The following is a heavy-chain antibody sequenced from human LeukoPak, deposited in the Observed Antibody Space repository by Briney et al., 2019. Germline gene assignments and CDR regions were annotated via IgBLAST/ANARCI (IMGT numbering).Heavy chain of an antibody. J-gene: IGHJ3*02. CDR2: ISGSGGST. CDR3: AKHIEYYYGSGGPDDAFDI. V-gene: IGHV3-23*01. Sequence: GGSLRLSCAASGFTFSSYAMSWVRQAPGKGLEWVSAISGSGGSTYYADSVKGRFTISRDNSKNTLYLQMNSLRAEDTAVYYCAKHIEYYYGSGGPDDAFDIWGQGTMVTVSS. CDR1: GFTFSSYA. D-gene: IGHD3-10*01.